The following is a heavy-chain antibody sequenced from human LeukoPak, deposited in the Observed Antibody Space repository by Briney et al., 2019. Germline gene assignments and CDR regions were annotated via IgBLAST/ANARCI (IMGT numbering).Heavy chain of an antibody. CDR2: ITGSSATI. J-gene: IGHJ4*02. CDR1: GFNFNIYS. D-gene: IGHD1-7*01. Sequence: GGSLRLSCAASGFNFNIYSMNWVRQAPGKGLEWVSYITGSSATIYYGDSVKGRFTISRDNAKNSVYLQMNSLRAEDTAVYYCAGTSTGTTVDYWGQGTLVTVSS. V-gene: IGHV3-48*01. CDR3: AGTSTGTTVDY.